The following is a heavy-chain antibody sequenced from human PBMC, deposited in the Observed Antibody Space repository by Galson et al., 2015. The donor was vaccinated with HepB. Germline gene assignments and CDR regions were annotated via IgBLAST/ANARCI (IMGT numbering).Heavy chain of an antibody. CDR3: AKSNGGSYYGSAFDI. Sequence: SLRLSCAASGLTFNTYAMSWVRQVPGKGLEWVSAISGDGGFTYYADSVKGRFTISRDNSKNTLYLQMSSLRAEDTAVYYCAKSNGGSYYGSAFDIWGQGTMVTVSS. D-gene: IGHD1-26*01. CDR1: GLTFNTYA. V-gene: IGHV3-23*01. CDR2: ISGDGGFT. J-gene: IGHJ3*02.